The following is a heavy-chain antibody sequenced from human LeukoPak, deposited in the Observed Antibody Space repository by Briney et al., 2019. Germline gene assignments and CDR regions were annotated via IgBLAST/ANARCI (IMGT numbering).Heavy chain of an antibody. CDR3: AKEPELLWFGELMGGWFDP. V-gene: IGHV3-23*01. D-gene: IGHD3-10*01. J-gene: IGHJ5*02. CDR2: IXGXGGST. Sequence: IXGXGGSTYYADSVKGRFTISRDNSKNTLYLQMNSLRAEDTAVYYCAKEPELLWFGELMGGWFDPWGQGTLVTVSS.